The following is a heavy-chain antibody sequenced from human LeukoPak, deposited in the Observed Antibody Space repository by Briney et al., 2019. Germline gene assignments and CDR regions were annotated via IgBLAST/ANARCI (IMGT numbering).Heavy chain of an antibody. CDR2: INHSGST. D-gene: IGHD6-19*01. CDR3: ARGRGRVNSSGWGYYYGMDV. Sequence: PSETLSLTCAVYGGSFSGYYWSWIRQPPGKGLEWIGEINHSGSTNYNPSLKSRVTISVDTSKNQFSLKLSSVTAAGTAVYYCARGRGRVNSSGWGYYYGMDVWGQGTTVTVSS. J-gene: IGHJ6*02. CDR1: GGSFSGYY. V-gene: IGHV4-34*01.